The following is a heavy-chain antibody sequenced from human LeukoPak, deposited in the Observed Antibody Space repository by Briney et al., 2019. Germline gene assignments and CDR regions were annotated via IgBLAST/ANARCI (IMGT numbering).Heavy chain of an antibody. J-gene: IGHJ3*02. Sequence: PSETLSLTCTVSGGSISPYYWSWIRQPPGKGLEWIGYIYYSGSTNYNPSLKSRVTISVDTSKNQFSLKLSSVTAADTAVYYCARKTFYYDSSGYYYAAFDIWGQGTMVTVSS. D-gene: IGHD3-22*01. CDR3: ARKTFYYDSSGYYYAAFDI. CDR2: IYYSGST. CDR1: GGSISPYY. V-gene: IGHV4-59*01.